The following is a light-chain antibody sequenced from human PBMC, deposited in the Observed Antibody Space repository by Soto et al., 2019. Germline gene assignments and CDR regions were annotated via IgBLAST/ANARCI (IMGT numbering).Light chain of an antibody. CDR3: QSYDSSLSGSKV. V-gene: IGLV1-40*01. Sequence: QSVLTPPPSVSGAPGQRVTISCIGSSSNIGAGYDVHWYQQLPGTAPKLLIYGNSNRPSGVPDRFSGSKSGTSASLAITGLQAEDEADYYCQSYDSSLSGSKVFGGGTKVTVL. CDR1: SSNIGAGYD. CDR2: GNS. J-gene: IGLJ2*01.